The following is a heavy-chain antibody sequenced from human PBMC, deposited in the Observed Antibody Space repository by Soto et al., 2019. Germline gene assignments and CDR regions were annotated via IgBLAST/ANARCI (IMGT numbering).Heavy chain of an antibody. Sequence: QVQLVESGGGVVQPGSSLRLSCAASGFTFSSYGMHWVRQAPGKVLEWVAVISYDGSNKYYADSVKGRFTISRDNSENTLYLQMNSLRDEDTAVYYCEKDITMMGVDAFDIWGQGTMVTVYS. V-gene: IGHV3-30*18. J-gene: IGHJ3*02. CDR1: GFTFSSYG. CDR3: EKDITMMGVDAFDI. D-gene: IGHD3-22*01. CDR2: ISYDGSNK.